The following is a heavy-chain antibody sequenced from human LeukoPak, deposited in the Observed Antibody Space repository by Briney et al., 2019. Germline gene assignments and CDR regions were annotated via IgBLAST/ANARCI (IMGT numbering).Heavy chain of an antibody. V-gene: IGHV1-46*01. J-gene: IGHJ4*02. D-gene: IGHD6-13*01. CDR2: INLSGGGT. CDR1: EYPFINYY. Sequence: ASVKVSCKASEYPFINYYMHWVRQAPGQGLEWMGIINLSGGGTSHAQKFQGRVTMNRDTSTTTVYMELSSLRSEDTAVYYCAGSSVEGQQLARFDYWGQGTLVTVSS. CDR3: AGSSVEGQQLARFDY.